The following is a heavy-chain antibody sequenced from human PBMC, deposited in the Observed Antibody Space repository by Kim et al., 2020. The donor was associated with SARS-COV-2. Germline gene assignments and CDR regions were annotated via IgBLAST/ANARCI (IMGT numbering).Heavy chain of an antibody. CDR3: ARELGRYYYYGMDV. J-gene: IGHJ6*02. D-gene: IGHD3-3*01. V-gene: IGHV1-3*01. Sequence: SPKFQGRVTIPRDTSASTAYMELSSLRSEDTAVYYCARELGRYYYYGMDVWGQGTTVTVSS.